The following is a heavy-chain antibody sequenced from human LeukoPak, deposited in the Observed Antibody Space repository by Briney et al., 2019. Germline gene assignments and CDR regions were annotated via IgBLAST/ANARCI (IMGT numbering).Heavy chain of an antibody. Sequence: ASVKVSCKASGYTFTSYYMHWVRQAPGQGLEWMGIINPSGGSTSYAQKFQGRVTMTRDMSTSTVYMELSSLRSEDKAVYYCARALLYCGGGSCSAPYYFDYWGQGTLVTVSS. CDR1: GYTFTSYY. CDR3: ARALLYCGGGSCSAPYYFDY. V-gene: IGHV1-46*01. D-gene: IGHD2-15*01. J-gene: IGHJ4*02. CDR2: INPSGGST.